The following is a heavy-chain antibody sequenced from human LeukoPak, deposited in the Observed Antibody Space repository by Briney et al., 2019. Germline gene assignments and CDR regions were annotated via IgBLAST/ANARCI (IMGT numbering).Heavy chain of an antibody. CDR2: ISYDGSNK. V-gene: IGHV3-30*03. Sequence: GGSLRLSCAASGFTFSSYGMHWVRQAPGKGLEWVAVISYDGSNKYYADSVKGRFTISRDNSKNTLYLQMNSLRAEDTAVYYCAYYCSSTSCYVDYWGQGTLVTVSA. CDR1: GFTFSSYG. CDR3: AYYCSSTSCYVDY. D-gene: IGHD2-2*01. J-gene: IGHJ4*02.